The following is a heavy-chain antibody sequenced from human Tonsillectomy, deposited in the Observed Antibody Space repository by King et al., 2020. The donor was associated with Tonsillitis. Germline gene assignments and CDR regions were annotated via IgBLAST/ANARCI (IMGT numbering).Heavy chain of an antibody. D-gene: IGHD3-22*01. Sequence: QLQESGPGLVKPSETLSLTCTVSGGSISSSSYYWGWIRQPPGKGLEWIGGIYYSGSTYYNPSLKSRVTISVDTSKNQFSLKLSSVTAADTAVYYCARQGRRYGTYDSSGYYYAPFDYWGQGTLVTVSS. CDR3: ARQGRRYGTYDSSGYYYAPFDY. CDR2: IYYSGST. V-gene: IGHV4-39*01. J-gene: IGHJ4*02. CDR1: GGSISSSSYY.